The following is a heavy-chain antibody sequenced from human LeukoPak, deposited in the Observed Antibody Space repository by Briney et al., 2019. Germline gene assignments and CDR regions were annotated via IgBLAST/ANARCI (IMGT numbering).Heavy chain of an antibody. D-gene: IGHD3-10*01. CDR2: IYHSGST. J-gene: IGHJ5*02. Sequence: PSETLSLTCAVSGGSISSGSYSWSWLRQPPGKGLEWVVYIYHSGSTYYNPSLKSRVTISVDRSKNQFSLKLSSVTAADTAVYYCARVFGLYNWFDPWGQGTLVTVSS. CDR3: ARVFGLYNWFDP. CDR1: GGSISSGSYS. V-gene: IGHV4-30-2*01.